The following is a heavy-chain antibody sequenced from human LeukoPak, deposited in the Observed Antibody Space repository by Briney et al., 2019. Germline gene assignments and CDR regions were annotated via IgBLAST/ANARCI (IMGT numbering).Heavy chain of an antibody. J-gene: IGHJ4*02. CDR2: INPNSGGT. Sequence: ASVKVSCKAFGYTFTDYYMHWVRQAPGQGLEWMGWINPNSGGTNYAQKFQGRVTMTRDTSISTAYMELSRLRSDDTAVYYCAREGSRDIVVVPAADYWGQGTLVTVSS. CDR1: GYTFTDYY. CDR3: AREGSRDIVVVPAADY. D-gene: IGHD2-2*01. V-gene: IGHV1-2*02.